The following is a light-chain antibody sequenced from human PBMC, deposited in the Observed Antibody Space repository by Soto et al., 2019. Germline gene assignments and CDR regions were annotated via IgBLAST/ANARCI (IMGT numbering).Light chain of an antibody. Sequence: EIVLTHSPGTLSLSPGEGATSSCRAGQSVSSSYLAWYQQKPGQAPRLLIYGASSRATGIPDRFSGSGSGTDFTLTISRLEPEDFAVYYCQQYGSSPGTFGQGTKVDIK. CDR1: QSVSSSY. V-gene: IGKV3-20*01. J-gene: IGKJ1*01. CDR3: QQYGSSPGT. CDR2: GAS.